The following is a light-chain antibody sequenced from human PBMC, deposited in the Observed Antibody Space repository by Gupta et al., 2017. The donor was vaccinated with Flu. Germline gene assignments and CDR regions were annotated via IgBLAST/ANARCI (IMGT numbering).Light chain of an antibody. V-gene: IGKV1-39*01. Sequence: DTQMTQSPSSLSASVGDRVTITCRASQTISSYLNWYQQRPGQAPKLLIYGASGWQSGVPSRFSGSGSGTDFTLTISSRQPEDFATYYCQQSDNTPMYSFGQGTKLEI. CDR3: QQSDNTPMYS. J-gene: IGKJ2*03. CDR2: GAS. CDR1: QTISSY.